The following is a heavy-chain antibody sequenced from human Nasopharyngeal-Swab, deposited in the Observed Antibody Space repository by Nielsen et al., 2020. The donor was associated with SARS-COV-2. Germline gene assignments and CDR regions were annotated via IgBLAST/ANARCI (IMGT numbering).Heavy chain of an antibody. CDR3: ARDGLDYDFWSAYFMDV. CDR2: VSYDGSVK. V-gene: IGHV3-30*03. J-gene: IGHJ6*02. CDR1: GFTFSNYG. Sequence: GESLKISCVASGFTFSNYGIHWVRQAPGKGLEWVAVVSYDGSVKNYADSVKGRFTISRDNAKNSLYLQMNSLRAEDTAVYYCARDGLDYDFWSAYFMDVWGQGTTVTVSS. D-gene: IGHD3-3*01.